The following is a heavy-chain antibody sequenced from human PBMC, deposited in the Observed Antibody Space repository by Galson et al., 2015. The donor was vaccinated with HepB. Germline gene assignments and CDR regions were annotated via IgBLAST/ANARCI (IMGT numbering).Heavy chain of an antibody. D-gene: IGHD5-12*01. CDR3: ARDSGYGAGAFDI. CDR1: GGSISSGGYY. V-gene: IGHV4-31*03. CDR2: IYYSGST. J-gene: IGHJ3*02. Sequence: LTCTVSGGSISSGGYYWSWIRQHPGKGLEWIGYIYYSGSTYYNPSLKSRVTISVDTSKNQFSLKLSSVTAADTAVYYCARDSGYGAGAFDIWGQGTMVTVSS.